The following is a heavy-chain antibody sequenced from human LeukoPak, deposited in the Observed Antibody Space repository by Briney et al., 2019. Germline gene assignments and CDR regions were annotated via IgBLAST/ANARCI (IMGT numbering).Heavy chain of an antibody. CDR1: GFTFSNYD. V-gene: IGHV3-13*01. Sequence: GGSLRLSCAASGFTFSNYDMHWVRQATGKGLEWVSAIGTAGGTYYSGSVKGRFTISRENAKNSLYLQMNSLKAGDTAVYYCARGGWFGELLRPFDYWGQGSLVTVSS. CDR3: ARGGWFGELLRPFDY. CDR2: IGTAGGT. J-gene: IGHJ4*02. D-gene: IGHD3-10*01.